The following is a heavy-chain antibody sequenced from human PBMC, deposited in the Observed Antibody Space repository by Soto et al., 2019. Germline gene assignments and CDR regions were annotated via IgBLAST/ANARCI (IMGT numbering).Heavy chain of an antibody. V-gene: IGHV4-38-2*01. D-gene: IGHD3-22*01. CDR1: GYSISSGYY. Sequence: SETLSLTCAVSGYSISSGYYWGWIRQLPGKGLEWIGSIYHSGSTYYNPSLKSRVTISVDTSKNQFSLKLSSVTAADTAVYYCAKKGYYYDSSGYYYYFDYWGQGTLVTVSS. CDR3: AKKGYYYDSSGYYYYFDY. J-gene: IGHJ4*02. CDR2: IYHSGST.